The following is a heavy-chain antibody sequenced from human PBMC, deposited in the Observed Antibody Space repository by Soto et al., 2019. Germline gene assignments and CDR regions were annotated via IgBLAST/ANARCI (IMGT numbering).Heavy chain of an antibody. CDR1: GYTLTELS. Sequence: ASVKVSCKVSGYTLTELSMHWVRQAPGKGLEWMGGFDPEDGETIYAQKFQGRVTITADESTSTAYMELSSLRSEDTAVYYCASGYYYDSSGYPDPFDYWGQGTLVTVSS. D-gene: IGHD3-22*01. CDR3: ASGYYYDSSGYPDPFDY. J-gene: IGHJ4*02. V-gene: IGHV1-24*01. CDR2: FDPEDGET.